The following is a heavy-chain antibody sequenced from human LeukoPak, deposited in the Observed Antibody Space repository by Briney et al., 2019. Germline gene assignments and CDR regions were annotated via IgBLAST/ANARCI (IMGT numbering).Heavy chain of an antibody. J-gene: IGHJ4*02. Sequence: PGASLRLSCAASGFSFSNFAMSWVRQAPGKGLEWVAVIWYDGSNESYADSVKGRFTISRDNSKNTLYLQMNSLRAEDTAVYYCARDGTTPDSLLDYWGQGTLVSVSS. D-gene: IGHD1/OR15-1a*01. CDR1: GFSFSNFA. CDR2: IWYDGSNE. V-gene: IGHV3-33*08. CDR3: ARDGTTPDSLLDY.